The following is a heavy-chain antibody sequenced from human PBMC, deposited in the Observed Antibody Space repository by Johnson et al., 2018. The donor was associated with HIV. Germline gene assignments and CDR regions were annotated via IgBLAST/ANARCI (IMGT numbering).Heavy chain of an antibody. J-gene: IGHJ3*02. V-gene: IGHV3-9*01. Sequence: VQLVESGGGLVQPGGSLRLSCVASGFTFSSYAMHWVRQAPGKGLEWVSGISGNGGSIGYADSVKGRFTMSRDNAKNSLYLQMNSLRAEDTALYYCAREAGSSLSFDIWGQGTMVTVSS. D-gene: IGHD6-13*01. CDR3: AREAGSSLSFDI. CDR1: GFTFSSYA. CDR2: ISGNGGSI.